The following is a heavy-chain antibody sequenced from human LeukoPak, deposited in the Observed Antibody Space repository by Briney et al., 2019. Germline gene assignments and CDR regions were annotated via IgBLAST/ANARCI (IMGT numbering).Heavy chain of an antibody. CDR2: ISGSGGST. J-gene: IGHJ5*02. CDR3: AKASGSYVHNWLDP. Sequence: GGSLRLSCAASGFTFSSYAMSWVRQAPGKGLEWVSAISGSGGSTYYADSVKGRFTISRDNSKNTLYLQMNSLRAEDTAVYYCAKASGSYVHNWLDPWGQGTLVTVSS. D-gene: IGHD1-26*01. V-gene: IGHV3-23*01. CDR1: GFTFSSYA.